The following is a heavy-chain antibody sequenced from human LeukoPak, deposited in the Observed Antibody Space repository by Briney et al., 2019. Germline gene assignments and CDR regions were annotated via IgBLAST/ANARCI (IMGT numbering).Heavy chain of an antibody. Sequence: PSETQSLTCAVYGGSFSGYYWSWIRQPPGKGREWIGEINHSGSTNYNPTLKSRVTISVDTSKNQFSLKLSSVTAADTAVYYCARGGGDYYDSSGYYYVNFDYWGQGTLVTVSS. CDR1: GGSFSGYY. J-gene: IGHJ4*02. V-gene: IGHV4-34*01. CDR2: INHSGST. D-gene: IGHD3-22*01. CDR3: ARGGGDYYDSSGYYYVNFDY.